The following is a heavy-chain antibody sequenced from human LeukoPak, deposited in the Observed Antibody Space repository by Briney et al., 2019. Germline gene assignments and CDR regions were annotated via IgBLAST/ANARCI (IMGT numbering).Heavy chain of an antibody. D-gene: IGHD1-14*01. CDR3: ARRGQRVGYNN. Sequence: PSETLSLTCTVSGGSIRSSSYYWGGIRQPPGKGLEWIGSIYYSGSTYYNPSLKSRVTISVDTSKNQFSLKLSSVTAADTAVSYCARRGQRVGYNNWGQGTLVTVSS. V-gene: IGHV4-39*01. J-gene: IGHJ4*02. CDR2: IYYSGST. CDR1: GGSIRSSSYY.